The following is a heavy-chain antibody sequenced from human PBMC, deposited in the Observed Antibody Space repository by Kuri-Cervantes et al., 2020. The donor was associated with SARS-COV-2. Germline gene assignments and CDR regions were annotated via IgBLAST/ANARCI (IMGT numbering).Heavy chain of an antibody. D-gene: IGHD6-13*01. CDR1: GFTFSSYA. J-gene: IGHJ3*02. CDR2: ISYDGSNK. V-gene: IGHV3-30-3*01. Sequence: GGSLRLSCAASGFTFSSYAMHWVRQAPGKGLEWVAVISYDGSNKYYADSVKGRFTISRDNSKNTLYLQMNSLRAEDTAVYYCTRDLASSSWYFVDDAFDIWGQGTMVTVSS. CDR3: TRDLASSSWYFVDDAFDI.